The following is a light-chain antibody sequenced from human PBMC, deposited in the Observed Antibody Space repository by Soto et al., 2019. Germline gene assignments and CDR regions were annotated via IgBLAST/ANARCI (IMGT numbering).Light chain of an antibody. CDR1: SGRSSYA. V-gene: IGLV4-69*01. Sequence: QLVLTQSPSASASLGASVKLTCTLSSGRSSYAIAWHQQQPQKGPRYLMKVNSDGSHSKGDGSPDRFSGSSSGTERYLTISSLQSEDEADYYCQTWATGIVVFGGGTKLTVL. CDR3: QTWATGIVV. J-gene: IGLJ2*01. CDR2: VNSDGSH.